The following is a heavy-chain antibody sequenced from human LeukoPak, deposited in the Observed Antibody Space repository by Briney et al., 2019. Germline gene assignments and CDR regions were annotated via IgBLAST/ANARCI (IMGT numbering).Heavy chain of an antibody. CDR2: ISVSGGST. CDR3: AKDTYTGRYCTNGVCSQFDY. J-gene: IGHJ4*02. CDR1: GFTFSSYA. V-gene: IGHV3-23*01. Sequence: GGSLRLSCAAAGFTFSSYAMSWGRQAPGKGLEWVSAISVSGGSTYDADSVKGRFTISRDNSKNTLYLQMNSLRAEDTAVYYCAKDTYTGRYCTNGVCSQFDYWGQGTLVTVSS. D-gene: IGHD2-8*01.